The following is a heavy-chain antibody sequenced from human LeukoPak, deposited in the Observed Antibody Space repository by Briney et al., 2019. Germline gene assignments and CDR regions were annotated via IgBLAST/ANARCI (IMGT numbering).Heavy chain of an antibody. CDR3: AREYCRGGRCSPNDPFDP. D-gene: IGHD2-15*01. J-gene: IGHJ5*02. CDR2: TYYRSNWYN. Sequence: SQTLSLTCAISGDSVSSNIVAWNWIRQSPSRGLEWLGRTYYRSNWYNDYAVSVKSRTSINADTSKNQVSLQLNSVAPEDTAVYYCAREYCRGGRCSPNDPFDPWGQGTLVTVSS. V-gene: IGHV6-1*01. CDR1: GDSVSSNIVA.